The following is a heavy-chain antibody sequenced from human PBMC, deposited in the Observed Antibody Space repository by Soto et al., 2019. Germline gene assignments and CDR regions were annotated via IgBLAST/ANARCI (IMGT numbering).Heavy chain of an antibody. Sequence: PSGSLALPXTVSGGSISSSAYYWGRLRQPPGQGRVGIGSIYYSGSTYYNPSRKSRVTISVDPSKNQCSLKLSSVTAADTAVYYCASGGPGDFWSGYYYYYYGMDVWGQGTTVTVSS. CDR3: ASGGPGDFWSGYYYYYYGMDV. CDR1: GGSISSSAYY. J-gene: IGHJ6*02. CDR2: IYYSGST. D-gene: IGHD3-3*01. V-gene: IGHV4-39*01.